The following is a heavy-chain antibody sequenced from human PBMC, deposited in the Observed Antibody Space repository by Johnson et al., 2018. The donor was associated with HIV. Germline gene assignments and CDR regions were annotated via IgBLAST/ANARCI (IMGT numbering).Heavy chain of an antibody. V-gene: IGHV3-30*18. CDR3: AKDLVWNSGSYLDGFDV. CDR1: GFTFSSYG. D-gene: IGHD1-26*01. CDR2: ISYHGGTK. Sequence: QMLLVESGGGVVQPGRSLRLSCAASGFTFSSYGMHWVRQAPGKGLEWVAVISYHGGTKYSADSVKGRFSISRDNSGNTVYLQMNSLRAEETAVYYCAKDLVWNSGSYLDGFDVWGQGTKVTVSS. J-gene: IGHJ3*01.